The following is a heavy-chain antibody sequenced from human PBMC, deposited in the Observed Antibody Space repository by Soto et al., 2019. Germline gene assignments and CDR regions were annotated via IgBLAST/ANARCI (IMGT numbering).Heavy chain of an antibody. V-gene: IGHV3-23*01. CDR3: ANRGASGSYRRNFDY. Sequence: EVQLLESGGGLVQPGGSLRLSCAASGFTFSSYAMSWVRQAPGKGLEWVSAISGSGGSTYYADSVKGRFTISRDNSKNTLYLQMNSLRAEDTAVYYCANRGASGSYRRNFDYWGQGTLVTVSS. CDR2: ISGSGGST. CDR1: GFTFSSYA. J-gene: IGHJ4*02. D-gene: IGHD3-10*01.